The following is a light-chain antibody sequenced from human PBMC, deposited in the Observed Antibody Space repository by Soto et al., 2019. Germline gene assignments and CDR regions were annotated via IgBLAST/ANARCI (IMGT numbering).Light chain of an antibody. CDR2: GAS. Sequence: EIGMTQSPTTLSVSPGERATISCRASQSVSSKLAWLQQKPGQAPRLLIYGASTRATGIPARFSGSGSGTEFTLTISILKSEDXADYYCQHYSNWYTFGQGTKLEIK. J-gene: IGKJ2*01. V-gene: IGKV3D-15*01. CDR3: QHYSNWYT. CDR1: QSVSSK.